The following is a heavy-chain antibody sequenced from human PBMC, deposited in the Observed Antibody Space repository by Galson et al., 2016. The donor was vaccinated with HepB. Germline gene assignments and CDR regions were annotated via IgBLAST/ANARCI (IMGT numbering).Heavy chain of an antibody. CDR1: GYTFTSYG. CDR2: ISAYIGNT. J-gene: IGHJ6*02. Sequence: SVKVSCKASGYTFTSYGISWVRQAPGQGLEWMGWISAYIGNTNYAQKLQGRVTMTTDTSTSTAHMELRSLRSDDTAVYYCARIQKSHYDFWSGYFYFYGMDVWGQGTTVTVSS. CDR3: ARIQKSHYDFWSGYFYFYGMDV. D-gene: IGHD3-3*01. V-gene: IGHV1-18*01.